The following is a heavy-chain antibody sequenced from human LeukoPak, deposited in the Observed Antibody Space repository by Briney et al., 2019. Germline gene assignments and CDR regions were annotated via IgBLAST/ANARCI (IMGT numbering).Heavy chain of an antibody. CDR1: GFTFSDYY. CDR3: ARAVLVAGAYYFDY. J-gene: IGHJ4*02. Sequence: GGSLRLSCAASGFTFSDYYMSWIRQAPGKGLEWVSYISSSSSTIYYADSVKGRFTISRDNTKNSLYLQMNSLRAEDTAVYYCARAVLVAGAYYFDYWGQGTLVTVSS. CDR2: ISSSSSTI. V-gene: IGHV3-11*01. D-gene: IGHD6-19*01.